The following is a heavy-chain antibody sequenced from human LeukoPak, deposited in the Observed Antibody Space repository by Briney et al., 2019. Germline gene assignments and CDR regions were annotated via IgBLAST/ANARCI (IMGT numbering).Heavy chain of an antibody. CDR1: GFTFSSYS. CDR3: ARARIAAAGTDAFDI. J-gene: IGHJ3*02. CDR2: ISSSSSYI. V-gene: IGHV3-21*01. D-gene: IGHD6-13*01. Sequence: GGSLRLSCAASGFTFSSYSMNWVRQAPGKGLEWVSSISSSSSYIYYADSVKGRFTISRDNAKNSLHLQMNSLRAEDTAVYYCARARIAAAGTDAFDIWGQGTMVTVSS.